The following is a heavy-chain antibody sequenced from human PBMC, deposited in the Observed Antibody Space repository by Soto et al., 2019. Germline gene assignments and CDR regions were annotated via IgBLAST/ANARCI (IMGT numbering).Heavy chain of an antibody. J-gene: IGHJ6*02. CDR2: TSGGGGST. CDR1: GFTFSTYA. CDR3: ANMEIAYSSSSRYYYHGMDV. D-gene: IGHD6-6*01. Sequence: PGGSLRLSCAAPGFTFSTYAMNWVRQAPGKGLEWVSATSGGGGSTYYADSVKGRVTISRDNHKNTLYLQMNSLRAEDTAVYYCANMEIAYSSSSRYYYHGMDVWGQGTTVTVSS. V-gene: IGHV3-23*01.